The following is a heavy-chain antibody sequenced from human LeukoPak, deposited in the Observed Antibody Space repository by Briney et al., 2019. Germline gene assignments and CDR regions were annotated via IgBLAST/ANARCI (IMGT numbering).Heavy chain of an antibody. V-gene: IGHV1-46*01. CDR1: GYTFTSYY. J-gene: IGHJ4*02. Sequence: GASVKVSCKASGYTFTSYYMHWVRQAPGQGLEWMGIINPSGGSTSYAQKFQGRVTMTRDTSTSTVYMELSNLRSEDTAVYYCATQPNYYDSSGYYYLSPLDYWGQGTLVTVSS. CDR3: ATQPNYYDSSGYYYLSPLDY. D-gene: IGHD3-22*01. CDR2: INPSGGST.